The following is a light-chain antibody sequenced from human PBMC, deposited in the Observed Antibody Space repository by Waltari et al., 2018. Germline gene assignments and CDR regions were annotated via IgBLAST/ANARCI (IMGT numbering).Light chain of an antibody. CDR1: QRVSSY. CDR3: QQRSNWRDT. Sequence: EIVLTQSPATLSLSPGERATLSCRASQRVSSYLAWYQQKPGQAPRLLIYDTSNRATGSPARFSGSGSGTDFTLTISSLEPEDFAVYYCQQRSNWRDTFGPGTKVDIK. J-gene: IGKJ3*01. V-gene: IGKV3-11*01. CDR2: DTS.